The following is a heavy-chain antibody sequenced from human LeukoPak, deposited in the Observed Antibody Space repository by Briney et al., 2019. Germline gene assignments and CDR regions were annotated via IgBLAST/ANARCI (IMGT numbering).Heavy chain of an antibody. CDR1: IGSIRRYH. V-gene: IGHV4-59*01. CDR3: ARQQLSQLYYFDY. Sequence: KPSETVSLTCTVSIGSIRRYHWRWLPQPPGKGRVGIGYIYYSGSTNYNPSLKSRVTISVDTSKNQFSLKLSSVTAADTAVYYCARQQLSQLYYFDYWGQGTLVTVSS. D-gene: IGHD6-13*01. CDR2: IYYSGST. J-gene: IGHJ4*02.